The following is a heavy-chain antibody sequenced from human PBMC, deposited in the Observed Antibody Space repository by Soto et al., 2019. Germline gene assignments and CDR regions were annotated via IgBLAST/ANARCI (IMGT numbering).Heavy chain of an antibody. CDR2: IIPILGIA. Sequence: VKVSCKASGGTFSSYTISWVRQAPGQGLEWMGRIIPILGIANYAQKFQGRVTITADKSTSTAYMELSSLRSEDTAVYYCARDRYSRYDSPAFDYWGQGTLVTVSS. J-gene: IGHJ4*02. V-gene: IGHV1-69*04. CDR1: GGTFSSYT. D-gene: IGHD5-12*01. CDR3: ARDRYSRYDSPAFDY.